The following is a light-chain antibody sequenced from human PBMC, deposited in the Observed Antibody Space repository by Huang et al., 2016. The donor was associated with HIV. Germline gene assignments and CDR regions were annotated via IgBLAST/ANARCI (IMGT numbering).Light chain of an antibody. CDR1: QSVLSPANNRNH. V-gene: IGKV4-1*01. CDR3: QQYYSIPG. CDR2: GAS. J-gene: IGKJ1*01. Sequence: DIVVTQSPDSLAVSLGERATVSCKYSQSVLSPANNRNHLAWYQQKPQQPPKLLDYGASTLESVVPDRFRGSGSATDVTLTIDNLHAEYVAVYFCQQYYSIPGFGQGTYVEV.